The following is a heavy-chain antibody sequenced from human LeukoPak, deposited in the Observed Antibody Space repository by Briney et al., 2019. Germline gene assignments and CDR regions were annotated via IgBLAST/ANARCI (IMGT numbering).Heavy chain of an antibody. CDR3: ARRDCDSKCRGSNWFDP. D-gene: IGHD3-22*01. V-gene: IGHV3-48*01. CDR1: GFTFSTYS. J-gene: IGHJ5*02. Sequence: GGSLRLSCAASGFTFSTYSMNWVRQAPGKGLEWVSYISSSSFTIHYADSVKGRFTISRDNAKNSLYLQMNSLRAEDTAVYYCARRDCDSKCRGSNWFDPWGQGTLVSVSS. CDR2: ISSSSFTI.